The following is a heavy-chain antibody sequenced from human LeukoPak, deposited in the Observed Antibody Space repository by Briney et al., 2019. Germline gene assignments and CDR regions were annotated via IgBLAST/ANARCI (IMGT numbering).Heavy chain of an antibody. Sequence: SGGSLRLSCAASGFTFSSYVMNWVRQAPGKGLEWVASINSDGSEGYYADVVKGRFTISRDNAKNSLYLQINSLRAEDTAVYYCARSSYSSSSSVWGQGTMVTVSS. CDR3: ARSSYSSSSSV. J-gene: IGHJ3*01. V-gene: IGHV3-7*03. CDR2: INSDGSEG. CDR1: GFTFSSYV. D-gene: IGHD6-6*01.